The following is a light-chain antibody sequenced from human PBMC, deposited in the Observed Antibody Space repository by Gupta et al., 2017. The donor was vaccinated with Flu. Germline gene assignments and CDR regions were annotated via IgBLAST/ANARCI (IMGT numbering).Light chain of an antibody. Sequence: SSPTQPRSVSGAPGHSVTMSCTGTSSDVGGYNDVSWYQQQAGKAPKLMIYNVNKRPSGVPDCFSGAQSGNTASRTIYGLQAEDEADYYCCSYAGTYTYVFGGGTKLTVL. CDR3: CSYAGTYTYV. J-gene: IGLJ3*02. CDR2: NVN. V-gene: IGLV2-11*01. CDR1: SSDVGGYND.